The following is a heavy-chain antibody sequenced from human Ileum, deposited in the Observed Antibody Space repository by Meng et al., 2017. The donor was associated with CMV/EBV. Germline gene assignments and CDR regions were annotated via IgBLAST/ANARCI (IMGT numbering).Heavy chain of an antibody. Sequence: LRLSCAISGDSVSSNSAAWNWIRQSPSGGLEWLGRTYFTSKWYYDYAVSVKSRITINPDTSKNQFSLHLNSVTPEDTAVYYCARGDLYYYGSGSDNWFDPWGQGTLVTVSS. J-gene: IGHJ5*02. CDR2: TYFTSKWYY. CDR1: GDSVSSNSAA. D-gene: IGHD3-10*01. V-gene: IGHV6-1*01. CDR3: ARGDLYYYGSGSDNWFDP.